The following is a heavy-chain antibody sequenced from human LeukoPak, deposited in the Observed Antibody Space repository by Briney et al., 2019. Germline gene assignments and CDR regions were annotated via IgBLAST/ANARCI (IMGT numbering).Heavy chain of an antibody. CDR2: ISYDGSNK. Sequence: PGGSLRLSCAASGFTFSSYAMHWVRQAPGKGLEWVAVISYDGSNKYYADSVKGRFTISRDNSKNTLYLQMNSLTTEDTAVYYCARAALGLLDPFDYWGQGTLVTVSS. J-gene: IGHJ4*02. CDR1: GFTFSSYA. V-gene: IGHV3-30-3*01. D-gene: IGHD3-3*01. CDR3: ARAALGLLDPFDY.